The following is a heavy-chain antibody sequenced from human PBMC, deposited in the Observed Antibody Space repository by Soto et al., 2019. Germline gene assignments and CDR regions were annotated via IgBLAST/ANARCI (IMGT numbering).Heavy chain of an antibody. V-gene: IGHV1-18*01. CDR3: ARDCGEYSSPCPFDY. CDR2: ISAYNGNT. CDR1: GYTFTSYG. Sequence: ASVKVSCKASGYTFTSYGISWVRQAPGQGLEWMGWISAYNGNTNYAQKLQGRVTMTTDTSTSTAYMELRSLRSDDTAVYYCARDCGEYSSPCPFDYWGQGTLVIVSS. D-gene: IGHD6-6*01. J-gene: IGHJ4*02.